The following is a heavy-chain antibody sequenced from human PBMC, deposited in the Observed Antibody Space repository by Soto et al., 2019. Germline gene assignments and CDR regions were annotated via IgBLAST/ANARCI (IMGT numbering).Heavy chain of an antibody. V-gene: IGHV3-48*03. CDR2: ISNSGTTT. CDR3: ARDLRSSGGVYFDN. D-gene: IGHD6-6*01. CDR1: GFTFSSYE. J-gene: IGHJ4*02. Sequence: EVQLVESGGGLVQPGGSLRLSCAASGFTFSSYEMNWVRQAPGKGREWISYISNSGTTTYYADTVKGRFTISRDNAKSSLYLQMNSLRAEDTAIYYCARDLRSSGGVYFDNWGQGTLVTVSS.